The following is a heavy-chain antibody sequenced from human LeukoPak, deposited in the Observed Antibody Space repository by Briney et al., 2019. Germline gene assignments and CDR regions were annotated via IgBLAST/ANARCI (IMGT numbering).Heavy chain of an antibody. CDR1: GSTFTGYY. V-gene: IGHV1-2*02. Sequence: GASVKVSCKASGSTFTGYYMHWVRQAPGQGLEWMGWINPNSGGTNYAQKFQGRVTTTRDTSISTAYMELSRLRSDDTAVYYCARDYYGSVSFDYWGQGTLVTVSS. CDR3: ARDYYGSVSFDY. D-gene: IGHD3-10*01. J-gene: IGHJ4*02. CDR2: INPNSGGT.